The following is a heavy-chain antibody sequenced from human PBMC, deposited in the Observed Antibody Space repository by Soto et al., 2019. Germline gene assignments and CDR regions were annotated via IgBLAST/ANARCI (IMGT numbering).Heavy chain of an antibody. CDR3: ARGXYYDILTGIMGYYGMDV. Sequence: TVKVSCKASGGTFSSYAISWVRQAPGQGLEWMGGIIPIFGTANYAQKFQGRVTITADESTSTAYMELSSLRSEDTAVYYCARGXYYDILTGIMGYYGMDVWGQGTTVTVSS. J-gene: IGHJ6*02. CDR2: IIPIFGTA. CDR1: GGTFSSYA. D-gene: IGHD3-9*01. V-gene: IGHV1-69*13.